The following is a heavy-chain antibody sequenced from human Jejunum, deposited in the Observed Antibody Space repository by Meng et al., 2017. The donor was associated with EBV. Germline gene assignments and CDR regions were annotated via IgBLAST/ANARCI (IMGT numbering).Heavy chain of an antibody. CDR1: GGSISSTDW. D-gene: IGHD2-8*01. J-gene: IGHJ4*02. CDR2: ISHSGTT. CDR3: ARVFFGVIDY. Sequence: QGQLQESGPGLVKPAGTLHLTCAVSGGSISSTDWWSWVRQPPGKGLEWIGEISHSGTTQYNPSLKSRVTISVDESKNQLSLRLTSVTAADTAVYYCARVFFGVIDYWGQGTLVTVSS. V-gene: IGHV4-4*02.